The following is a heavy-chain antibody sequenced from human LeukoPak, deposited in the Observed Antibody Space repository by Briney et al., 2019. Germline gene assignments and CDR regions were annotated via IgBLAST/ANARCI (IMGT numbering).Heavy chain of an antibody. D-gene: IGHD6-19*01. V-gene: IGHV1-69*04. CDR2: IIPILGIA. Sequence: SVKVSCKASGGTFSSYAISWVRQAPGQGLEWMGRIIPILGIAIYAQKFQGRVTMTEDTSTDTAYMELSSLRSEDTAVYYCATGGYSSGWYVVYWGQGTLVTVSS. J-gene: IGHJ4*02. CDR3: ATGGYSSGWYVVY. CDR1: GGTFSSYA.